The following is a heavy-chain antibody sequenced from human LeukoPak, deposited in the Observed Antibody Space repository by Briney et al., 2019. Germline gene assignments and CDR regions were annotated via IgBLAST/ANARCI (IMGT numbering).Heavy chain of an antibody. CDR1: GFTFSSYG. Sequence: GGSLRLSCAASGFTFSSYGMSWVRQAPGKGLEWVSGISGSGGSTYYADSVKGRLTISRDNSKNTVFLQMNSLRAEDTAVYYCAKDHNYYYHVDVWGQGTTVTVSS. D-gene: IGHD5-24*01. CDR2: ISGSGGST. J-gene: IGHJ6*02. V-gene: IGHV3-23*01. CDR3: AKDHNYYYHVDV.